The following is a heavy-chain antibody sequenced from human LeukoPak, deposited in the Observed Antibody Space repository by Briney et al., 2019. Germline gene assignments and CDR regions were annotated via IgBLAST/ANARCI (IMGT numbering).Heavy chain of an antibody. CDR2: IYSGGSA. CDR3: ARDAPSGTFDY. V-gene: IGHV3-66*01. J-gene: IGHJ4*02. D-gene: IGHD1-1*01. Sequence: GGSLKLSCAASGFTVSSNYMSWVRQAPGKGLEWVSVIYSGGSAYYADSVKGRFTISRDNSKNTLYLQMNSLRAEDTAVYYCARDAPSGTFDYWGQGTLVTVSS. CDR1: GFTVSSNY.